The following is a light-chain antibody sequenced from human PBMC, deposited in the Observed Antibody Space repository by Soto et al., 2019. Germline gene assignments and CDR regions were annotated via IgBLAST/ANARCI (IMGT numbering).Light chain of an antibody. J-gene: IGLJ1*01. CDR1: SSDVGGYNY. CDR3: SSYAGSNNFV. Sequence: QSALTQPPSASGSPGQSVTISCTGTSSDVGGYNYFSWYQQHPGKAHKLMFYEVSKRPSGVPERFSRSKSGNTASLTVSGIQAEDEADYYCSSYAGSNNFVFGPGTKLTVL. V-gene: IGLV2-8*01. CDR2: EVS.